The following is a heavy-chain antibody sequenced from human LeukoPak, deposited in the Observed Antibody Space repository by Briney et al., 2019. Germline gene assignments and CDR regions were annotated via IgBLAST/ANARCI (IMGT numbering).Heavy chain of an antibody. CDR1: GFIFSDTY. Sequence: GGSLRLSCAASGFIFSDTYMNWIRQAPGKGLEWVAVISYDGSNKYYADSVKGRFTISRDNSKNTLYLQMNSLRAEDTAVYYCAKDRPYYDILTGYQKGRLFDPWGQGTLVTVSS. D-gene: IGHD3-9*01. V-gene: IGHV3-30*18. CDR3: AKDRPYYDILTGYQKGRLFDP. J-gene: IGHJ5*02. CDR2: ISYDGSNK.